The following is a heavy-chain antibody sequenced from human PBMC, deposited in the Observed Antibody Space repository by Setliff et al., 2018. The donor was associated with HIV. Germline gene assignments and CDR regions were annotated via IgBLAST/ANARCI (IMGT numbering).Heavy chain of an antibody. Sequence: GSLRLSCAASGFMFGVDWMSWVRQTPGKGLEWVSYISSSSNIIHYADSVKGRFTISRDNAKNSLYLQMNSLRADDTAMYYCACPKEGYSGSGGAFQIWGQGTMVTVSS. V-gene: IGHV3-48*04. D-gene: IGHD3-10*01. CDR1: GFMFGVDW. CDR2: ISSSSNII. J-gene: IGHJ3*02. CDR3: ACPKEGYSGSGGAFQI.